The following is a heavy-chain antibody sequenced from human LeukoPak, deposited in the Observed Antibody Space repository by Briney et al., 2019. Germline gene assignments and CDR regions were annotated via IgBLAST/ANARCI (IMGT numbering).Heavy chain of an antibody. Sequence: GGSLRLSCAASGFTFSTSWMSWVRQAPGKGLEWVANIKQDGSEKYYVDSVKGRFTISRDNSKNTLYLQMNSLRAEDTAVYYCAKVKDTAMVTGAFDIWGQGTMVTVSS. CDR2: IKQDGSEK. J-gene: IGHJ3*02. V-gene: IGHV3-7*03. CDR3: AKVKDTAMVTGAFDI. CDR1: GFTFSTSW. D-gene: IGHD5-18*01.